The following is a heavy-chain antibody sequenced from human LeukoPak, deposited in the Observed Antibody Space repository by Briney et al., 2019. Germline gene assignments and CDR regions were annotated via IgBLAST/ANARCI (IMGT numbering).Heavy chain of an antibody. D-gene: IGHD3-22*01. Sequence: GGSLRLSCAASGFTFSSYSMNWVRQAPGKGLEWVSSISSSSSYIYYADSVKGRFTISRDNSKNTLYLQMNSLRAEDTAVYYCAKDLTDYDSSGYYGGFDYWGQGTLVTVSS. J-gene: IGHJ4*02. V-gene: IGHV3-21*04. CDR2: ISSSSSYI. CDR3: AKDLTDYDSSGYYGGFDY. CDR1: GFTFSSYS.